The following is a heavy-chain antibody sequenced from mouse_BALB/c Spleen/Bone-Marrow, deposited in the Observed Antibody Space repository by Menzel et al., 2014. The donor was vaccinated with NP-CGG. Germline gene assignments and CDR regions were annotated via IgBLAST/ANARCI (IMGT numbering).Heavy chain of an antibody. V-gene: IGHV1S132*01. Sequence: VQLQESGAELVKPGASVKLSCKTSGYTFTNYWIQWVKQRPGQGLGWIGEIFPGIGTTYYNEKFKGKATLTIDTSSSAADMQLSSLTAEESAVYFCPRGGNYGYWGQGTTLTVSS. D-gene: IGHD2-1*01. CDR2: IFPGIGTT. CDR1: GYTFTNYW. CDR3: PRGGNYGY. J-gene: IGHJ2*01.